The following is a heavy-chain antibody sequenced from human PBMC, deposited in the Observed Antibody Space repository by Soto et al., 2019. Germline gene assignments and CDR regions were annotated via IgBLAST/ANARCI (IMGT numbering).Heavy chain of an antibody. CDR1: GFTFGDFT. J-gene: IGHJ6*02. V-gene: IGHV3-23*01. Sequence: VQLSQSGGGLVQPGESLSLSCSGSGFTFGDFTMSWIRQSPGKGLEWVCTISRTGDRTFYADSVRARLTVSRDNSNNALYLQVTSLRDDDSAVYYCARPFPDKTYYYSGMDFWGQGTAVTVSS. CDR2: ISRTGDRT. CDR3: ARPFPDKTYYYSGMDF. D-gene: IGHD2-21*01.